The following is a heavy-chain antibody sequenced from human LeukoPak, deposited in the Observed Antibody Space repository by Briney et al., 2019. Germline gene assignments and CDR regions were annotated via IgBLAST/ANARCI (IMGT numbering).Heavy chain of an antibody. CDR3: ARVPLGSLNAFDI. CDR1: GGSFRRGDYY. V-gene: IGHV4-30-4*01. J-gene: IGHJ3*02. Sequence: SETLSLTCTVSGGSFRRGDYYGGGIGQPPGRGLGGVGYIYYSGSTYYNPSLKSRVTISVDTSKNQFSLKLSSVTAADTAVYYCARVPLGSLNAFDIWGQGTMVTVSS. D-gene: IGHD2-15*01. CDR2: IYYSGST.